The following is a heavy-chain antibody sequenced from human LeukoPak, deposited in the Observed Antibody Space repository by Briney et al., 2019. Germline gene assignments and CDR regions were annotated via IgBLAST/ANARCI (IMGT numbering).Heavy chain of an antibody. V-gene: IGHV3-23*01. CDR2: ISGSGGST. D-gene: IGHD2-8*01. J-gene: IGHJ4*02. CDR3: AKVVQSNTIDY. Sequence: HPGGSLRLSCAASGFAFSTYAMTWVRQAPGKGLEWVSAISGSGGSTYYADSVKGRFTISRDNSKNTLYLQMNSLRAEDTAVYYCAKVVQSNTIDYWGQGTLVTVSS. CDR1: GFAFSTYA.